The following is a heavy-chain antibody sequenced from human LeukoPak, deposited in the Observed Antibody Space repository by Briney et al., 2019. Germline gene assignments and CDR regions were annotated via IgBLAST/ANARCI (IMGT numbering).Heavy chain of an antibody. J-gene: IGHJ4*02. CDR3: ARSQNYYGSGDY. CDR1: GGSISSYY. CDR2: IYYSGST. V-gene: IGHV4-59*01. D-gene: IGHD3-10*01. Sequence: SETLSLTCTVSGGSISSYYWSWTRQPPGKGLEWIGYIYYSGSTNYSPSLKSRVTISVDTSRNHFSVKLSSVTAADTAVYYCARSQNYYGSGDYWSQGTLVTVSS.